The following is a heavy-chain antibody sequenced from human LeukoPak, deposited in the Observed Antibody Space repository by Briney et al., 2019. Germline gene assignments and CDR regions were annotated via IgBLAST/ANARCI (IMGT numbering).Heavy chain of an antibody. V-gene: IGHV3-43*02. J-gene: IGHJ6*02. CDR1: GFTIGPYA. Sequence: GALRLTCAASGFTIGPYAMYWVRQGPGRGLEWVSVIKADGSGTFYADSVRGRFTTSRDNSKNSLYLQMNSLTSEDTALYYCATWAFYHNLDVWGQGTTVIVSS. CDR3: ATWAFYHNLDV. D-gene: IGHD2/OR15-2a*01. CDR2: IKADGSGT.